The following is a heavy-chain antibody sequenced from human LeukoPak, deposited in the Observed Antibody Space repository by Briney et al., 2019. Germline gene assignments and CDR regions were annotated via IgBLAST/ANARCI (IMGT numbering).Heavy chain of an antibody. CDR1: GGSISSGGYS. J-gene: IGHJ5*02. D-gene: IGHD1-20*01. V-gene: IGHV4-30-2*01. CDR3: ARHSNWNGGVDWFDP. Sequence: SQTLSLTCAVSGGSISSGGYSWSWIRQPPGKGLEWIGYIYHSGSPNYNPSLKSRVTISIDTSKNQFSLNLNSVTAADTAVYYCARHSNWNGGVDWFDPWGQGALVTVSS. CDR2: IYHSGSP.